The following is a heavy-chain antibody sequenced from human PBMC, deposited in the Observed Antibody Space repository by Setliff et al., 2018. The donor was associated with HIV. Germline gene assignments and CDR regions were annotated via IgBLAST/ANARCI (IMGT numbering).Heavy chain of an antibody. D-gene: IGHD3-16*01. J-gene: IGHJ4*02. CDR1: GFNFNSSW. CDR2: IDSDGSGI. CDR3: ATYSASYHAADK. V-gene: IGHV3-74*01. Sequence: PGESLKISCTASGFNFNSSWMHWVRQGPGKGLVWVSRIDSDGSGISYADIVKGRFTISRDNAKNTLYLQMNSLRPEDAAVYFCATYSASYHAADKWGQGTLVTVSS.